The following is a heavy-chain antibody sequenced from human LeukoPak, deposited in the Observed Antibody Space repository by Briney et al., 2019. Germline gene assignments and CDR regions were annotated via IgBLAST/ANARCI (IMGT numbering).Heavy chain of an antibody. V-gene: IGHV1-2*02. J-gene: IGHJ5*02. Sequence: ASVKVSCKASGYTFTGYYMHWVRQAPGQGLEWMGWINPNSGGTNYAQKFQGRVTMTRDTSISTAYMELSRLRSDDTAVYYCARDFDYQLLRNWFDPWGQGTLVTVSS. D-gene: IGHD2-2*01. CDR3: ARDFDYQLLRNWFDP. CDR2: INPNSGGT. CDR1: GYTFTGYY.